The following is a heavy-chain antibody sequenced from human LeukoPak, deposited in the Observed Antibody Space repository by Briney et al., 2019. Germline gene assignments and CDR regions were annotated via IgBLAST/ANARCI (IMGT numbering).Heavy chain of an antibody. D-gene: IGHD3-3*01. CDR3: ARGGEWLYPIDY. CDR2: IYYSGST. Sequence: SETLSPTCTVSGGSISSGDYYWSWIRQPPGKGLEWIGYIYYSGSTYYNPSLKSRVTISVDTSKNQFSLKLSSVTAADTAVYYCARGGEWLYPIDYWGQGTLVTVSS. CDR1: GGSISSGDYY. V-gene: IGHV4-30-4*08. J-gene: IGHJ4*02.